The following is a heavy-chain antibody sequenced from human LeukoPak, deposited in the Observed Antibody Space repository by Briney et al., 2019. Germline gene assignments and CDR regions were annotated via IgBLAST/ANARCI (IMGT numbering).Heavy chain of an antibody. V-gene: IGHV1-2*02. CDR1: GYTFTGHY. CDR2: ISPNSGGT. CDR3: AISWRGVGAFKY. D-gene: IGHD1-26*01. Sequence: GASVKVSCKASGYTFTGHYMHSVRQAPGQGLEWMGWISPNSGGTKYAQKFQGRVTLTRDTSISTAYMELSTLTSDDTAVYYCAISWRGVGAFKYWGQGTLVTVSS. J-gene: IGHJ4*02.